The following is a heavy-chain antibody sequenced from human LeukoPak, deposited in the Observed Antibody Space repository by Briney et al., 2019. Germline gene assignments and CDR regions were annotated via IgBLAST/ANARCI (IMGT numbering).Heavy chain of an antibody. CDR1: GFTFSSHW. CDR3: VQSSPTIDY. V-gene: IGHV3-74*01. D-gene: IGHD5-12*01. CDR2: IHSDGSST. Sequence: GGSLRLSCAASGFTFSSHWMHWVRQAPGKGLVWVSRIHSDGSSTIYADSVKGRFTISRDNAKNTLWLQMNSLRAEDTAVYYCVQSSPTIDYWGQGTLVTVSS. J-gene: IGHJ4*02.